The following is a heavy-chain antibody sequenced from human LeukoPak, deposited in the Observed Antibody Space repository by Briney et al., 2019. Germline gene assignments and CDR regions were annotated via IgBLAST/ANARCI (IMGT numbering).Heavy chain of an antibody. D-gene: IGHD3-10*01. J-gene: IGHJ5*02. Sequence: GASLKISCQGSGSRFSSYWIGWVRQMPGKGLEWMGTMYPGDSDTRYSPSFQGQVTMSVDKSITTAYLGWSGLKASDTAMYYCARDYGSGSGNWFDAWGPGTLVTVSS. CDR2: MYPGDSDT. V-gene: IGHV5-51*01. CDR1: GSRFSSYW. CDR3: ARDYGSGSGNWFDA.